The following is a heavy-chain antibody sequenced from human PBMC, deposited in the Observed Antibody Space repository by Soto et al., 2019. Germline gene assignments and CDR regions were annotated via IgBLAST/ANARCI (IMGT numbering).Heavy chain of an antibody. CDR1: GGSISSYY. Sequence: SETLSLTCTVSGGSISSYYWSWIRQPAGRGQEGSWRIYTSSSNNYTPSLRRRVTMSVDTTKNQFSLKLSSVTAADAALYYCARGTGPLDPWGQGTLVTVSS. V-gene: IGHV4-4*07. D-gene: IGHD2-8*02. J-gene: IGHJ5*01. CDR3: ARGTGPLDP. CDR2: IYTSSSN.